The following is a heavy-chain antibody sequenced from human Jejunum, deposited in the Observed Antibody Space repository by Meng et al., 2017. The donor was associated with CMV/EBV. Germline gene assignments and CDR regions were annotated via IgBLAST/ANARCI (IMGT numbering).Heavy chain of an antibody. CDR2: IITSGST. J-gene: IGHJ4*02. V-gene: IGHV4-4*07. D-gene: IGHD3-16*01. CDR3: AKGYGNSFEY. Sequence: APLQDSGQGVLQPSEPLPLAFTVSGGSFTTYYWSWIRQRAGKGLEWIGRIITSGSTNYNPSLRSRVIMSVDTSKNQFFLKLRSVTAADTAVYFCAKGYGNSFEYWGQGSLVTVSS. CDR1: GGSFTTYY.